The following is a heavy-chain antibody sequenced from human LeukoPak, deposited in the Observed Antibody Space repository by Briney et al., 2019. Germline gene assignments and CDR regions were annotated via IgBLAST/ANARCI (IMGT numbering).Heavy chain of an antibody. CDR2: IYYSGST. CDR3: ARGPGRTYYDILTGYLHDAFDI. CDR1: GGSISSYY. J-gene: IGHJ3*02. D-gene: IGHD3-9*01. V-gene: IGHV4-59*01. Sequence: PSETLSLTCTVSGGSISSYYWSWIRQPPGKGLEWIGYIYYSGSTNYNPSLKSRVTISVDTSKNQFSLKLSSVTAADTAVYYCARGPGRTYYDILTGYLHDAFDIWGQGTMVTVSS.